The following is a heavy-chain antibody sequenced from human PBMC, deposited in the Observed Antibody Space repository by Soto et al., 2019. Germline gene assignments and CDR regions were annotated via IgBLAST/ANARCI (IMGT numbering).Heavy chain of an antibody. CDR3: ARGREAGHYSYYYYYMDV. Sequence: QVQLQESGPGLVKPSETLSLTCTVSGGSISSYYWSWIRQPPGKGLEWIGYIYYSGSTNYNPSLKSRVTISVDTSKNQFSLKLSSVTAADTAVYYCARGREAGHYSYYYYYMDVWGKGTTVTVSS. J-gene: IGHJ6*03. V-gene: IGHV4-59*01. D-gene: IGHD6-13*01. CDR2: IYYSGST. CDR1: GGSISSYY.